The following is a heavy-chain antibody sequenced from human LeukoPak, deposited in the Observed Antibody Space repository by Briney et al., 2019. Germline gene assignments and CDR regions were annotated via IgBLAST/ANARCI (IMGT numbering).Heavy chain of an antibody. CDR1: GFTFDDYA. CDR2: ISWNSGSI. Sequence: GGSLRLSCAASGFTFDDYAMHWVRQAPGKGLEWVSGISWNSGSIGYADSVKGRFTISRDNAKNFLYLQMNSLRAEDTALYYCAKDMSSQYSSSWYFDYWGQGTLATVSS. J-gene: IGHJ4*02. V-gene: IGHV3-9*01. CDR3: AKDMSSQYSSSWYFDY. D-gene: IGHD6-13*01.